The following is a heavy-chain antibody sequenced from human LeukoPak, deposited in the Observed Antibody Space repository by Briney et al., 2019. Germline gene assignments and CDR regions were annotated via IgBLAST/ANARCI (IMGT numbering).Heavy chain of an antibody. CDR3: AREISSSPSFDY. J-gene: IGHJ4*02. Sequence: GGSLRLSCAASGFSFSSYSMNWVRQAPGKGLEWVSSISSGSTYIYYADSVKGRFTISRDNAKNSLYLQVSTLRAEDTAVYYCAREISSSPSFDYWGQGTLVTVSS. CDR1: GFSFSSYS. D-gene: IGHD2-2*01. CDR2: ISSGSTYI. V-gene: IGHV3-21*01.